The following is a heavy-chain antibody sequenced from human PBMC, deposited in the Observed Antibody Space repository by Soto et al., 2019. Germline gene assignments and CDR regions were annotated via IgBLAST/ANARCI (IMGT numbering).Heavy chain of an antibody. J-gene: IGHJ4*02. CDR3: AKQALSGSLDF. D-gene: IGHD6-19*01. V-gene: IGHV3-23*01. CDR2: ISGSGSNT. CDR1: GFTFSSCA. Sequence: PGGSLRLSCAASGFTFSSCALSWVRQAPGKGLEWVSTISGSGSNTYYADSVKGRFTISRDNSKNTMYLQMNGLRAEDTAVYYCAKQALSGSLDFWGQGALVTVSS.